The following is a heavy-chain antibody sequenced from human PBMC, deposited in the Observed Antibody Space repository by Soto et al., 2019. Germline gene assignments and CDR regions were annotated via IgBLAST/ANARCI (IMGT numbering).Heavy chain of an antibody. J-gene: IGHJ4*02. CDR3: ARGPAEAGMVAAAGRFDY. V-gene: IGHV6-1*01. CDR2: TYYRSKWYN. D-gene: IGHD6-13*01. Sequence: QSQTLSLTCAISGDSVSSNSAAWNWIRQSPSRGLEWLGRTYYRSKWYNDYAVSVKSRITINPDTSKNQFSLQLNSVTPKDTAVYYCARGPAEAGMVAAAGRFDYWGQGTLVTVSS. CDR1: GDSVSSNSAA.